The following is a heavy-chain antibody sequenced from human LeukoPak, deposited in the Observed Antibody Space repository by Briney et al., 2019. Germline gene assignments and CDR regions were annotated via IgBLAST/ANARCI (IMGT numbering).Heavy chain of an antibody. CDR2: IYTSGST. J-gene: IGHJ2*01. Sequence: SETLSLTCTVSGGSISSYYWSWIRQPAGKGLEWIGRIYTSGSTNYNPSLKSRVTMSVDTSKNQFSLKLSSVTAADTAVYCATGDTYDYWYLDLWGRGTLVTVSS. CDR1: GGSISSYY. CDR3: ATGDTYDYWYLDL. V-gene: IGHV4-4*07. D-gene: IGHD2-8*01.